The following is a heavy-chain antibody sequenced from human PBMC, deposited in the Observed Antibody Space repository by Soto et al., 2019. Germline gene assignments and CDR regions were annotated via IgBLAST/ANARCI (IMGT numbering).Heavy chain of an antibody. CDR3: ARPGTISRREYGMDV. V-gene: IGHV5-10-1*01. J-gene: IGHJ6*02. D-gene: IGHD3-3*01. CDR1: GYSFTSYW. CDR2: VDPTDSYT. Sequence: PGESLKISCKGSGYSFTSYWISWVRQMPGKGLEWMGRVDPTDSYTNYSPSFQGHVTISADKSISTAYLQWSSLKASDTAMYYCARPGTISRREYGMDVCGQGTTGT.